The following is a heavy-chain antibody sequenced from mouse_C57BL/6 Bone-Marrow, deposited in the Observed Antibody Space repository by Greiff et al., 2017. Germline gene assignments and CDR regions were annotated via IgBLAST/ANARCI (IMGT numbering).Heavy chain of an antibody. D-gene: IGHD2-4*01. CDR1: GYSFTDYN. CDR2: INPNYGTT. J-gene: IGHJ4*01. Sequence: VEPGASVKISRKASGYSFTDYNMNWVKQSNGKSLEWIGVINPNYGTTSYNQKFKGKATLTVDQSSSTAYMQLNSLTSEDSAVYYCARGYDYDYAMDYWGQGTSVTVSS. CDR3: ARGYDYDYAMDY. V-gene: IGHV1-39*01.